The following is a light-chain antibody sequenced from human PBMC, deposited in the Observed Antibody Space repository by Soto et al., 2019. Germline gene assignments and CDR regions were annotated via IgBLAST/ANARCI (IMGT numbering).Light chain of an antibody. CDR1: QSVSSSY. J-gene: IGKJ1*01. Sequence: EIVLTQSPGTLSSSPGERAILSCRASQSVSSSYLAWYQQKPGQAPRLLIYGASSRATGIPDRFSGSGSGTDFTLTISRLEPEDFAVYYCQQYGSSRTFGQGTKVEIK. CDR2: GAS. CDR3: QQYGSSRT. V-gene: IGKV3-20*01.